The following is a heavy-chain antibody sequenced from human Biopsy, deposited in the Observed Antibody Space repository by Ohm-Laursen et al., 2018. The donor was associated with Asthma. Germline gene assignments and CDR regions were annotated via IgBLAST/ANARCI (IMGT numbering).Heavy chain of an antibody. CDR1: GGYLTGHY. CDR3: ARAAITGIRGWFDP. D-gene: IGHD1-20*01. Sequence: DTLSLTCTVYGGYLTGHYWNWIRQPPGKGLEWIGEIDQSGYTNYNPSLKSRVTISADTSKNQFHLNLSSVTAADTAVYFCARAAITGIRGWFDPWGQGTQVTVSS. CDR2: IDQSGYT. J-gene: IGHJ5*02. V-gene: IGHV4-34*01.